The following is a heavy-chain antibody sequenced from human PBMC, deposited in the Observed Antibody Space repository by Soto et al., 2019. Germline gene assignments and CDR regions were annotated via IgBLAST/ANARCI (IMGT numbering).Heavy chain of an antibody. J-gene: IGHJ4*02. CDR1: GGSISSGGYY. V-gene: IGHV4-31*03. Sequence: LSLTCTVSGGSISSGGYYWSWIRQHPGKGLEWIGYIYYSGSTYYNPSLKSRLTISVDTSKNQFSLILSSVTAADTAVYYCARSNGYHSDYWGQGTLVTVSS. CDR2: IYYSGST. CDR3: ARSNGYHSDY. D-gene: IGHD3-16*02.